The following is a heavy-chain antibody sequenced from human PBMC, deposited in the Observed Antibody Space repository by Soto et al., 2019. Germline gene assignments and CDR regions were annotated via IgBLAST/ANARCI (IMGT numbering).Heavy chain of an antibody. D-gene: IGHD3-10*01. CDR1: EFTFSSYW. CDR2: IKQDGSEK. CDR3: ARAASNYLASAIYLPYNMDV. Sequence: EVQVVESGGGLVQPGGSLRLSCEDSEFTFSSYWLTWVRHAPGKGLEWVANIKQDGSEKNYVASVTGRFTISRDNAKNSLYLQMNSLRAEDTAVYYCARAASNYLASAIYLPYNMDVWGKGTTVTVSS. V-gene: IGHV3-7*01. J-gene: IGHJ6*03.